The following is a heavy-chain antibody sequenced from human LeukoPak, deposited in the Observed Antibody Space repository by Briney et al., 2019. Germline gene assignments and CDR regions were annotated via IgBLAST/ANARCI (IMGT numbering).Heavy chain of an antibody. CDR3: ARSTVVTRGVLDY. D-gene: IGHD4-23*01. CDR2: INHSGST. CDR1: GVSFSDYY. J-gene: IGHJ4*02. Sequence: PSETLSLTCAVYGVSFSDYYWSWIRQPPGKGLEWIGEINHSGSTNYNPSLKSRVTISVDTSKNQFSLKLSSVTAADTAVYYCARSTVVTRGVLDYWGQGTLVTVSS. V-gene: IGHV4-34*01.